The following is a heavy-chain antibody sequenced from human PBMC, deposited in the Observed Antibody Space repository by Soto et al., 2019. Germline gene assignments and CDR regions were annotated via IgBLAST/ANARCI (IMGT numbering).Heavy chain of an antibody. CDR2: VYYSGGT. D-gene: IGHD2-21*01. Sequence: QVQLQESGPGLVKPAETLSLTCTVAGGALTDHYWNWFPQAPGKGLHWIGYVYYSGGTNYNPSLKSRVTMSVDTSKNQFSLTLRSVTAADTAVYYCARGNDWKSSTFDIWGQGTMVSVSS. V-gene: IGHV4-59*11. J-gene: IGHJ3*02. CDR3: ARGNDWKSSTFDI. CDR1: GGALTDHY.